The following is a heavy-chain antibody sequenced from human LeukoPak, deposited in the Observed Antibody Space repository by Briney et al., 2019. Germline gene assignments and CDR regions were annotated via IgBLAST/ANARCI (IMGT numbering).Heavy chain of an antibody. V-gene: IGHV3-33*01. Sequence: PGRSLRLSCAASGFASSSFGMHWVRQAPGKGLEWVAVIWYDGTNKYYADSVKGRFTISRDNSKNTLYLQMNSLRAEDTAVYYCARATVTRWFDPWGQGTLVTVSS. CDR3: ARATVTRWFDP. CDR2: IWYDGTNK. J-gene: IGHJ5*02. D-gene: IGHD4-17*01. CDR1: GFASSSFG.